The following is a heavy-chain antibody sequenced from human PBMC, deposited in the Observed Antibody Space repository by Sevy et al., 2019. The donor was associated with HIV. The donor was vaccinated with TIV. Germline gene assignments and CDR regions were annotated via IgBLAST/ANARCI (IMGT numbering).Heavy chain of an antibody. D-gene: IGHD6-13*01. CDR1: GFTFSSYG. V-gene: IGHV3-30*02. J-gene: IGHJ6*02. CDR2: IRYDGSNK. Sequence: GGSLRLTCAASGFTFSSYGMHWVRQAPGEGLEWVAFIRYDGSNKYYADSVKGRFTISRDNSKNTLYLQMNSLRAEDTAVYYCAKGGDSSSWPIDYYYYYGMDVWVQGTTVTVSS. CDR3: AKGGDSSSWPIDYYYYYGMDV.